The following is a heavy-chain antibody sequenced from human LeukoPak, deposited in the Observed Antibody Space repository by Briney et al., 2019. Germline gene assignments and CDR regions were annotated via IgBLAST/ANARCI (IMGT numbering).Heavy chain of an antibody. CDR3: ARAFGYCSSTSCNGYYYYYYGMDV. V-gene: IGHV3-15*01. J-gene: IGHJ6*02. D-gene: IGHD2-2*03. CDR2: IKSKSDGETT. Sequence: GGSLRLSCAASGFTFSNAWMSWVRQAPGKGLEWVGRIKSKSDGETTDYAAPVKGRFTISRDDSKNSLYLQMNSLRAEDTAVYYCARAFGYCSSTSCNGYYYYYYGMDVWGQGTTVTVSS. CDR1: GFTFSNAW.